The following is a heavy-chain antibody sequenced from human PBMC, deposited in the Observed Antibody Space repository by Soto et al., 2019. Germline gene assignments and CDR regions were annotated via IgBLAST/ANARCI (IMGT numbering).Heavy chain of an antibody. CDR2: IYYSGST. V-gene: IGHV4-39*01. Sequence: SETLSLTCTVSGGSISSSSHYWGWIRQPPGKGLEWIGSIYYSGSTYYNPSLKSRVTISVDTSKNQFSLKLSSVTAADTAVYYCARLTAGAGNDYWGQGTLVTVSS. D-gene: IGHD6-19*01. CDR1: GGSISSSSHY. CDR3: ARLTAGAGNDY. J-gene: IGHJ4*02.